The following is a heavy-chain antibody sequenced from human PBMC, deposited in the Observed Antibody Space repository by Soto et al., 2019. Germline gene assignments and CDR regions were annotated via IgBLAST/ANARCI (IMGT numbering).Heavy chain of an antibody. D-gene: IGHD3-10*01. Sequence: EVQLVESGGGLVQPGGSLRLSCAASGFTFSNYDMNWVRQAPGKGLEWVSFISSGSGTIYYADSVKGRFTISRDNAQNSLYLQINGLRDEDTALYYCARAVSGFGQLLNYWGQGTLVTVSS. CDR3: ARAVSGFGQLLNY. CDR2: ISSGSGTI. V-gene: IGHV3-48*02. J-gene: IGHJ4*02. CDR1: GFTFSNYD.